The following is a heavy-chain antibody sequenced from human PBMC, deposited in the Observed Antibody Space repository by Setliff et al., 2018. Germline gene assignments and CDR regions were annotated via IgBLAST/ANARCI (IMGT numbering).Heavy chain of an antibody. J-gene: IGHJ6*04. CDR2: SSAYNGNT. CDR1: GYTFTSHG. Sequence: ASVKVSCKASGYTFTSHGINWVRQAPGQGLEWMGWSSAYNGNTRYAQKVQGRVTLTTDTSTNTGYMELRSLTSDDTAVYYCASEYGYSSSMDVWGNGTTVTVSS. CDR3: ASEYGYSSSMDV. V-gene: IGHV1-18*01. D-gene: IGHD6-19*01.